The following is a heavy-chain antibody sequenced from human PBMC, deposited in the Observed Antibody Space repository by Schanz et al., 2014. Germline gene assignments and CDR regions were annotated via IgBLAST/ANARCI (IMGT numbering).Heavy chain of an antibody. CDR3: TAAHYSSNYETLDY. D-gene: IGHD6-13*01. CDR2: IKSRIHGGTT. J-gene: IGHJ4*02. Sequence: QLVESGGGLVKPGGSLRLSCAASGFTMRNEWMSWVRQAPGKGLEWVARIKSRIHGGTTDYAAPVKGRFTISRDDSKHTVYLQMDSLKTEDTALYYCTAAHYSSNYETLDYWGQGTLVTVSS. V-gene: IGHV3-15*01. CDR1: GFTMRNEW.